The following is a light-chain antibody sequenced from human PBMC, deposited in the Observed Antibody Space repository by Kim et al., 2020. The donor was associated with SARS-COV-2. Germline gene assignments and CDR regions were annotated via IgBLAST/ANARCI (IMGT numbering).Light chain of an antibody. CDR3: EVYGSSPV. J-gene: IGKJ1*01. CDR2: AAS. CDR1: EFVSSSY. Sequence: ELVLTQSPGTLSLSAGERGTLSCRASEFVSSSYLAWYQQRPGQAPRLLIYAASSRATGIPNRFTGSGSGTDFTLTISRLEPEDFAVYYCEVYGSSPVFGQGTKVDIK. V-gene: IGKV3-20*01.